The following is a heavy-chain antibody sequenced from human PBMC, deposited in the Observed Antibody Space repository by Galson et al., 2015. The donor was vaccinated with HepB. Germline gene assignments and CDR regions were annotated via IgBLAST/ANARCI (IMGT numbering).Heavy chain of an antibody. CDR2: VSGYDGSA. D-gene: IGHD1-7*01. J-gene: IGHJ6*02. CDR3: ARDSRLELHLNNYYSYGMDV. CDR1: EFDFNKYG. Sequence: SVKVSCKASEFDFNKYGLSWVRQAPGQGLEWMGWVSGYDGSANYAPKFQGRVTMTTEKSTGTAYMEMRSLRSDDTAVYYCARDSRLELHLNNYYSYGMDVWGQGTAVTVS. V-gene: IGHV1-18*01.